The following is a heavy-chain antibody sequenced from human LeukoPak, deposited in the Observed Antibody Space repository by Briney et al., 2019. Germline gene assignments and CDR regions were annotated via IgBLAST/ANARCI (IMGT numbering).Heavy chain of an antibody. J-gene: IGHJ4*02. D-gene: IGHD6-13*01. CDR3: ATAGYSSSWEFDY. V-gene: IGHV1-24*01. CDR1: GYTLTELS. Sequence: ASVKVSCKVSGYTLTELSTHWVRQAPGKGLEWMGGFDPEDGETIYAQKFQGRVTMTEDTSTDTAYMELSSLRSEDTAVYYCATAGYSSSWEFDYWGQGTLVTVSS. CDR2: FDPEDGET.